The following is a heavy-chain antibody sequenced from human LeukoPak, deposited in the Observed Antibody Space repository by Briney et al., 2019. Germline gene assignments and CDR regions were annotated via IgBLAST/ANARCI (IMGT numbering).Heavy chain of an antibody. CDR2: IYYSGST. J-gene: IGHJ6*03. V-gene: IGHV4-59*12. CDR1: GGSISSYY. Sequence: SETLSLTCTVSGGSISSYYWSWIRQPPGKGLEWIGYIYYSGSTNYNPSLKSRVTISVDTSKNQFSLKLSSVTAADTAVYYCARVSSSSSWYGYYYYYMDVWGKGTTVTVSS. CDR3: ARVSSSSSWYGYYYYYMDV. D-gene: IGHD6-13*01.